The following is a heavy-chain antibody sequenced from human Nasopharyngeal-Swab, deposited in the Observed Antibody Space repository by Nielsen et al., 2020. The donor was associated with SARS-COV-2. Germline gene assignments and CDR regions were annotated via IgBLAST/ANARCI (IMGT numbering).Heavy chain of an antibody. V-gene: IGHV6-1*01. D-gene: IGHD3-3*01. J-gene: IGHJ6*03. CDR3: ARDLGFNTIFGVVIRKPYYMDV. CDR2: TYYRSKWYN. Sequence: WIRQSPSRGLEWLGRTYYRSKWYNDYAVSVKSRITINPDTSKNQSSLHLNSVTPEDTAVYYCARDLGFNTIFGVVIRKPYYMDVWGKGTTVTVSS.